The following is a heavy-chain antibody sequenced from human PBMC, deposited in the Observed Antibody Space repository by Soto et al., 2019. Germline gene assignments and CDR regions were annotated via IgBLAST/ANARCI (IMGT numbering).Heavy chain of an antibody. V-gene: IGHV3-23*01. CDR2: ISGSGATA. CDR1: PFTFSNVA. J-gene: IGHJ1*01. Sequence: PGGSLRLSCVAPPFTFSNVAMSWVRQAPGEGLEWVSGISGSGATASYADFVKGRFTISRDNSKNTLYLQMNSLRADDTAVYFCLARYGSSTRCYRTEDGCDDWGRGNMVTVSA. CDR3: LARYGSSTRCYRTEDGCDD. D-gene: IGHD2-2*01.